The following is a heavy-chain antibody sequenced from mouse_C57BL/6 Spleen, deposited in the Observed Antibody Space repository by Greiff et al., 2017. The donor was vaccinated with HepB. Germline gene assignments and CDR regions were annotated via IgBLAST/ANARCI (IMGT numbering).Heavy chain of an antibody. CDR2: ISYDGSN. CDR1: GYSITSGYY. V-gene: IGHV3-6*01. D-gene: IGHD2-1*01. CDR3: ASGGGNYDYAMDY. J-gene: IGHJ4*01. Sequence: VQLKESGPGLVKPSQSLSLTCSVTGYSITSGYYWNWIRQFPGNKLEWMGYISYDGSNNYNPSLKNRISITRDTSKNQFFLKLNSVTTEDTATYYCASGGGNYDYAMDYWGQGTSVTVSS.